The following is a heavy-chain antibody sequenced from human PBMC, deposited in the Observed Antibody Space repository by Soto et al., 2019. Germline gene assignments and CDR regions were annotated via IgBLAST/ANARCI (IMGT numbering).Heavy chain of an antibody. Sequence: PSETLSLTCTVTGASVINDYGNWIRQPPGKGLEWIGFVYDSGSTSYNSSLKSRLTISVDTSKNQFSLKLSSVTAADTAVYYCVRQVGATGSYSYAVWGQGTMVTVS. J-gene: IGHJ3*01. V-gene: IGHV4-59*02. D-gene: IGHD1-26*01. CDR1: GASVINDY. CDR3: VRQVGATGSYSYAV. CDR2: VYDSGST.